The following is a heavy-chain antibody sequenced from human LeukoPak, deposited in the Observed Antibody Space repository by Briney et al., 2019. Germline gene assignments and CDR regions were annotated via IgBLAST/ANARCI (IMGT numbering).Heavy chain of an antibody. CDR3: ARGSGSYGLWDY. CDR1: GFTFSSYS. J-gene: IGHJ4*02. Sequence: GGSLRLSCAASGFTFSSYSMNWVRQAPGKGLEWVSSISSSSSYIYYADSVKGRFTISRDNAKNSLYLQMDSLRAEDTAVYYCARGSGSYGLWDYWGQGTLVTVSS. D-gene: IGHD1-26*01. V-gene: IGHV3-21*01. CDR2: ISSSSSYI.